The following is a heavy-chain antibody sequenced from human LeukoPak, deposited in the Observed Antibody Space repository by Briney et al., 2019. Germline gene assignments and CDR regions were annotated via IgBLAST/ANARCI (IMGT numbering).Heavy chain of an antibody. J-gene: IGHJ4*02. CDR1: GFTFSSYA. Sequence: GGSLRLSCAASGFTFSSYAMSWVRQAPGKGLEWVSAISGSGGSTYYADSVKGRFTISRDNSKNTLYLQMNSLRAEDTAVYYCAKEQGSLGYCSGCSCSTFDDWGQGTLVTASS. V-gene: IGHV3-23*01. CDR2: ISGSGGST. D-gene: IGHD2-15*01. CDR3: AKEQGSLGYCSGCSCSTFDD.